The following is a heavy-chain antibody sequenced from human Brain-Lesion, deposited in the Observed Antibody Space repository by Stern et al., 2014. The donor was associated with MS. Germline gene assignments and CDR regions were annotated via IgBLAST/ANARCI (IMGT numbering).Heavy chain of an antibody. V-gene: IGHV1-2*02. CDR1: GYIFTGYY. CDR2: INPNTGGT. J-gene: IGHJ6*02. CDR3: ARDQRGITIFGVVTDYYYLGMDV. Sequence: VQLVESGAEVKKPGASVKVSCKTSGYIFTGYYIHWVRQAPGQGLEWMAWINPNTGGTKYGQKFQGRVTMSRDTSIRPAYAALISLTSDDTAVYYCARDQRGITIFGVVTDYYYLGMDVWGQGTTVTVSS. D-gene: IGHD3-3*01.